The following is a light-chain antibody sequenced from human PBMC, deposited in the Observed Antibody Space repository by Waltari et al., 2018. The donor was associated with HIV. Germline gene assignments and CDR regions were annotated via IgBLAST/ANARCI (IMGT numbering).Light chain of an antibody. J-gene: IGKJ3*01. CDR2: WAS. CDR3: QQYYCSPQT. Sequence: DIVRTQSRDYLAVAMGQGDNIDCKSSQTVLYSSNNQNYLAWYQQKPGHPPKLLIYWASTRESGVPDRFSGSGSVTDFTLTISSLQAEDVAVYYCQQYYCSPQTFGPGTKVDIK. V-gene: IGKV4-1*01. CDR1: QTVLYSSNNQNY.